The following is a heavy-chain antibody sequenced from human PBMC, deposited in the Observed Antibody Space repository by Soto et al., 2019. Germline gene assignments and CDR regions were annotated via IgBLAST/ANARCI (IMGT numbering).Heavy chain of an antibody. CDR3: AKAPSKSVAVAGDY. Sequence: EVQLLESGGGLVQPGGSLGLSCAASGFTFSSYAMSWVRQAPGKGLEWVSAISGSGGSTYYADSVKGRFTISRDNSKNTLYLQMNSLRAEDTAVYYCAKAPSKSVAVAGDYWGQGTLVTVSS. J-gene: IGHJ4*02. D-gene: IGHD6-19*01. V-gene: IGHV3-23*01. CDR1: GFTFSSYA. CDR2: ISGSGGST.